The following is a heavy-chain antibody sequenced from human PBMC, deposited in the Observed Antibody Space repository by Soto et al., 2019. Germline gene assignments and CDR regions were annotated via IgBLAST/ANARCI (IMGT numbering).Heavy chain of an antibody. D-gene: IGHD4-17*01. Sequence: ASVKVSCKASVSTFSSYTISWVRQAPGQGLEWMGRIIPILGIANYAQKFQGRVTITADKSTSTAYMELSSLRSEDTAVYYCARRRTTVMGYYYYYMDVWGKGTTVTV. J-gene: IGHJ6*03. CDR1: VSTFSSYT. CDR3: ARRRTTVMGYYYYYMDV. CDR2: IIPILGIA. V-gene: IGHV1-69*02.